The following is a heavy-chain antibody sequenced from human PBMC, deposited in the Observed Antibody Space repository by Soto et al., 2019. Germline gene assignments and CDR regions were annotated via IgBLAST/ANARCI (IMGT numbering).Heavy chain of an antibody. Sequence: GESLKISCNGAGDTYTTSWIGRVRQMPGKGLEWMGTIYLGDSDTRYNPSVEGHVISADKSINTAYLHWPSLKASDTAMYYCARTLRRGDVFDVWGQGTMVTVSS. V-gene: IGHV5-51*01. CDR2: IYLGDSDT. CDR1: GDTYTTSW. J-gene: IGHJ3*01. CDR3: ARTLRRGDVFDV.